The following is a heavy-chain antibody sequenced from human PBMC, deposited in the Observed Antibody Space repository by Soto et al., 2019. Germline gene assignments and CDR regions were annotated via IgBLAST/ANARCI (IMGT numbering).Heavy chain of an antibody. CDR3: ARDLLVATGPDAFDI. CDR1: GFPFSSYG. V-gene: IGHV3-33*01. D-gene: IGHD5-12*01. J-gene: IGHJ3*02. Sequence: GGSLRHSCTSSGFPFSSYGMHWVRQAPGKGLEWVAVIWYDGSNKYYADSVKGRFTISRDNSKNTLYLQMNSLRAEDTAVYYCARDLLVATGPDAFDIWGQGTMVTVSS. CDR2: IWYDGSNK.